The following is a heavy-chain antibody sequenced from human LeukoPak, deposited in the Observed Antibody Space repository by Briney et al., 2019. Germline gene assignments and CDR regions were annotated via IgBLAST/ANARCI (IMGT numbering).Heavy chain of an antibody. V-gene: IGHV4-59*12. CDR2: IYNSGST. D-gene: IGHD6-6*01. J-gene: IGHJ5*02. CDR1: GGSISSYY. CDR3: ARARVSRHLNWFDP. Sequence: SETLSLTCTVSGGSISSYYWSWIRQPPGKGLEWIGYIYNSGSTNYNPSLKSRVTISVDTSKNQFSLKLSSVTAADTAVYYCARARVSRHLNWFDPWGQGTLVTVSS.